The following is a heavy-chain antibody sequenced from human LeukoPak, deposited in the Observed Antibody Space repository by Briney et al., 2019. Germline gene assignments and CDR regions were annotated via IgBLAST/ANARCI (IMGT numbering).Heavy chain of an antibody. CDR2: IFTGGST. D-gene: IGHD1-26*01. Sequence: GGSLRLSCAASGFTVSSNYMSWVRQAPGKGLEWVSVIFTGGSTYFADSVKGRFTISRDNSKNTLYLQMNSLRAEDTAVYYCARDPVGATYFDYWGQGTLVTVSS. V-gene: IGHV3-66*01. CDR3: ARDPVGATYFDY. CDR1: GFTVSSNY. J-gene: IGHJ4*02.